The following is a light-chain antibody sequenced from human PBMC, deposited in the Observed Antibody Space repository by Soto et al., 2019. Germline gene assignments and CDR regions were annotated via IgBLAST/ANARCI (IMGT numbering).Light chain of an antibody. Sequence: QSVVTQPPSASGTPGQTVTISCSGSSSNIGNNYEYWYQQLPGTAPKLLIYNYNLRPSAVVDRFSGSRSGTSASLAISGRRSEDEADYYWATCDDDGAGPVFGGGTKVTVL. CDR1: SSNIGNNY. J-gene: IGLJ3*02. CDR2: NYN. V-gene: IGLV1-47*02. CDR3: ATCDDDGAGPV.